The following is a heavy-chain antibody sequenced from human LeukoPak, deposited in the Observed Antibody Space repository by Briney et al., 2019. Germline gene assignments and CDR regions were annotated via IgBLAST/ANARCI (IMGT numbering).Heavy chain of an antibody. Sequence: GGSLRLSCAASGFTVSSNYMSWVRQAPGKGLEWASVIYSGGSTYYADSVKGRFTISRDNSKNTLYLQMNSLRAEDTAVYYCASGDVLRYFDWSPGGAFDIWGQGTMVTVSS. D-gene: IGHD3-9*01. CDR1: GFTVSSNY. CDR3: ASGDVLRYFDWSPGGAFDI. V-gene: IGHV3-53*01. CDR2: IYSGGST. J-gene: IGHJ3*02.